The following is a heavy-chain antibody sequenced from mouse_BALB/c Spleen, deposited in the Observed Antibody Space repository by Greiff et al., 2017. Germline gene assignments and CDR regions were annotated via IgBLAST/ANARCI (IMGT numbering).Heavy chain of an antibody. CDR3: ARKGSTGAWFAY. V-gene: IGHV5-9-4*01. CDR1: GFTFSSYA. D-gene: IGHD4-1*02. Sequence: EVQLVESGGGLVKPGGSLKLSCAASGFTFSSYAMSWVRQSPEKRLEWVAEISSGGSYTYYPDTVTGRFTISRDNAKNTLYLEMSSLRSEDTAMYYCARKGSTGAWFAYWGQGTLVTVSA. CDR2: ISSGGSYT. J-gene: IGHJ3*01.